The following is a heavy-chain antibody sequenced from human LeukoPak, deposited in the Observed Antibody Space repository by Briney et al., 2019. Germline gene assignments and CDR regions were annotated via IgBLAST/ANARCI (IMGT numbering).Heavy chain of an antibody. J-gene: IGHJ4*02. Sequence: GGSLRLSCAASGFTFSNAWMSWVRQAPGKGLEWVGRIKSKTDGGTTDYAAPVKGRFTISRDDSKNTLYLQMNSLKTEDTAVYYCTSVLTGYSSGWYSDYVYWGQGTLVTVSS. V-gene: IGHV3-15*01. CDR3: TSVLTGYSSGWYSDYVY. D-gene: IGHD6-19*01. CDR2: IKSKTDGGTT. CDR1: GFTFSNAW.